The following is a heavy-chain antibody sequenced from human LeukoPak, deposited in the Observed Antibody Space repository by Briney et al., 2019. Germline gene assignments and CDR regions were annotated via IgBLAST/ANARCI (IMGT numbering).Heavy chain of an antibody. CDR1: GFTFSSYA. J-gene: IGHJ4*02. Sequence: GGSLRLSCAASGFTFSSYAMSWVRQAPGKGLEWVSAISGSGGSTYYADSVKGRFTISRDNSENTLYLQMNSLRAEDTAVYYCAKAGEYYDILTGYYESHALFDYWGQGTLVTVSS. V-gene: IGHV3-23*01. CDR3: AKAGEYYDILTGYYESHALFDY. CDR2: ISGSGGST. D-gene: IGHD3-9*01.